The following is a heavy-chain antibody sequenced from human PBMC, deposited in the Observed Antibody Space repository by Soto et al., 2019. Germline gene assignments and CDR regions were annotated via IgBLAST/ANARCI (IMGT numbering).Heavy chain of an antibody. CDR3: ARDTEQQLAQLSPNWFDP. V-gene: IGHV1-69*13. J-gene: IGHJ5*02. D-gene: IGHD6-13*01. CDR2: IIPIFGTA. CDR1: GGTFSSYA. Sequence: ASVKVSCKASGGTFSSYAISWVRQAPGQGLEWMGGIIPIFGTANYAQKFQGRVTITADESTSTAYMELSSLRSEDTAVYYCARDTEQQLAQLSPNWFDPWGQGTLVTVSS.